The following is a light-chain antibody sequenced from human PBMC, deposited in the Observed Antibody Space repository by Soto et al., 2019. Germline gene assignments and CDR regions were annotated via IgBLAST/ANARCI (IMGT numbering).Light chain of an antibody. CDR3: QQYESTPPT. CDR1: QSVLYNSNNKNY. Sequence: DIVMTQSPDSLAVSLGERATINCKSSQSVLYNSNNKNYLAWYQQRPGQPPKLLIYWASTRESGVPDRFSGSGSGTDFTLTITNLQAEDGAVYYCQQYESTPPTFGQGTKLEIK. V-gene: IGKV4-1*01. CDR2: WAS. J-gene: IGKJ2*01.